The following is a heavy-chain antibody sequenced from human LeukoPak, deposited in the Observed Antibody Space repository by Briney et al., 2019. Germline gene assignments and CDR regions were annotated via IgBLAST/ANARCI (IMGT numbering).Heavy chain of an antibody. CDR1: GFTFSSYT. V-gene: IGHV3-21*01. CDR2: ITSSSSYV. Sequence: GGSPRLSCAASGFTFSSYTMNWVRQAPGKGLEWVSSITSSSSYVYYADSVKGRFTISRDNAKNSLYLQMNSLRAEDTAVYYCAGTQSFDYWGQGTLVTVSS. J-gene: IGHJ4*02. CDR3: AGTQSFDY.